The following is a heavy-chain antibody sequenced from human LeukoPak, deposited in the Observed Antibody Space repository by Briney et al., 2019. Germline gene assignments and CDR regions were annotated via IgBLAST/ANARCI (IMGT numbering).Heavy chain of an antibody. J-gene: IGHJ4*02. V-gene: IGHV3-30*04. CDR1: GFTFSSYA. CDR2: IAYDGSNK. CDR3: ARDGIPDAPVDY. D-gene: IGHD1-14*01. Sequence: GGSLRLSCAASGFTFSSYAMSWVRQAPGKGLEWVAVIAYDGSNKYYADSVKGRFTISRDNSKNTLYLQMNSLRAEDTAVYYCARDGIPDAPVDYWGQGTLVTVSS.